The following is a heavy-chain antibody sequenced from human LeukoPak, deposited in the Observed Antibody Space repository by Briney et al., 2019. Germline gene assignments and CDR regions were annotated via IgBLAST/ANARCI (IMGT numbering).Heavy chain of an antibody. V-gene: IGHV1-69*02. CDR2: IIPILGIA. CDR1: GGTFSSYT. Sequence: RASVKVSCKASGGTFSSYTISWVRQAPGQGLEWMGRIIPILGIANYAQKFQGRVTITADKSTSTAYMELSSLRSEDTAVYYCARGLSEYCSGTSCYTLNWFDPWGQGTLVTVSS. D-gene: IGHD2-2*02. CDR3: ARGLSEYCSGTSCYTLNWFDP. J-gene: IGHJ5*02.